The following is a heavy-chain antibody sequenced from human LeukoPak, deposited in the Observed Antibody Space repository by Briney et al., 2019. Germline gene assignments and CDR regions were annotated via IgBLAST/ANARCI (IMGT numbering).Heavy chain of an antibody. V-gene: IGHV5-51*01. CDR1: GYSFTSYW. D-gene: IGHD3-22*01. Sequence: GEPLKISCKGSGYSFTSYWIGWVRQMPGKGLEWMGIIYPGDSDTRYSPSFQGQVTISADKSISTAYLQWSSLKASDTAMYYCARVQTPYCYDSSGYLGYWGQGTLVTVSS. J-gene: IGHJ4*02. CDR2: IYPGDSDT. CDR3: ARVQTPYCYDSSGYLGY.